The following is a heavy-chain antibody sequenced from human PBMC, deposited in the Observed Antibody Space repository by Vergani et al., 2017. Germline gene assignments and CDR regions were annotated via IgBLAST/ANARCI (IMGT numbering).Heavy chain of an antibody. J-gene: IGHJ2*01. CDR2: ISAYNGNT. D-gene: IGHD3-16*02. CDR3: ARDFVEVTIGGVIVNWYFDL. CDR1: GYTFTSYG. V-gene: IGHV1-18*01. Sequence: QVQLVQSGAEVKKPGASVKVSCKASGYTFTSYGISWVRQAPGQGLEWMGWISAYNGNTKYAQKFQGRVTMTTDTSTSTAYMELRSLRSDDTAVYYCARDFVEVTIGGVIVNWYFDLWGRGTLVTVSS.